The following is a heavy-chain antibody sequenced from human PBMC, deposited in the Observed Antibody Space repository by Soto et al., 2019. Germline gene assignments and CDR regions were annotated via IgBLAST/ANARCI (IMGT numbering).Heavy chain of an antibody. J-gene: IGHJ6*02. D-gene: IGHD1-26*01. Sequence: PSETLSLTCTVSGGSISSSSYYWGWIRQPPGKGLEWIGSIYYSGSTYYNPSLKSRVTISVDTSKNQFSLKLSSVTAADTAVYYCAGVGASSGYYYYYCMDVCRQATSVSVS. V-gene: IGHV4-39*01. CDR2: IYYSGST. CDR1: GGSISSSSYY. CDR3: AGVGASSGYYYYYCMDV.